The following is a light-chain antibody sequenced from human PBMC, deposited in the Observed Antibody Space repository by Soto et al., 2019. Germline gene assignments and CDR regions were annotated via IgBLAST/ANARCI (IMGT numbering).Light chain of an antibody. Sequence: EIVLTQSPGTLSVSPGERATLSCRASQSVSSSYLAWNQQKPGQAPRLLIYGASSRATGIPDRFSGSGSGTDFTLTIIRLEPEDFAVYFCQQYGSSPITFGQGTRLEIK. CDR2: GAS. CDR1: QSVSSSY. J-gene: IGKJ5*01. CDR3: QQYGSSPIT. V-gene: IGKV3-20*01.